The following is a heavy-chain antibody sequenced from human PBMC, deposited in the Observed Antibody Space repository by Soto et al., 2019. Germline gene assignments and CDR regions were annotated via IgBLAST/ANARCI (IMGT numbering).Heavy chain of an antibody. Sequence: SETLSLTCTVSGGSISSGGYYWSWIRQHPGKGLEWIWYIYYSGSTYYNPSLKSRVTISVDTSKNQFSLKLSSVTAADTAVYYCAREVIGARNPGIDYWGQGTLVTVSS. D-gene: IGHD2-21*01. CDR3: AREVIGARNPGIDY. J-gene: IGHJ4*02. CDR1: GGSISSGGYY. CDR2: IYYSGST. V-gene: IGHV4-31*03.